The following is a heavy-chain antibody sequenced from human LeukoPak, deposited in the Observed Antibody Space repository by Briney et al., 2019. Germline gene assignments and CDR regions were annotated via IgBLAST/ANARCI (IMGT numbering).Heavy chain of an antibody. V-gene: IGHV1-24*01. CDR1: GYTXTELS. Sequence: ASVKVSCKVSGYTXTELSMHWVRQAPGKGLEWMGGFDPEGGETIYAQKFQGRVTMTEDTSTDTAYMELSSLRSEDTAVYYCATLFPMVRGPPHDAFDIWGQGTMVTVSS. J-gene: IGHJ3*02. CDR2: FDPEGGET. CDR3: ATLFPMVRGPPHDAFDI. D-gene: IGHD3-10*01.